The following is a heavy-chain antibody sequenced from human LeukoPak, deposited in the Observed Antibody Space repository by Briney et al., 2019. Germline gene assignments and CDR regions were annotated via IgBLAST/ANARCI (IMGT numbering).Heavy chain of an antibody. Sequence: GGSLRLSCTASGFTFINYAVSWVRQVPGKGLEWVSAISGSGGTTYYADSVKGRFTISRDNSKNTLYLQMNSLRAEDTAVYYCARSIVVVVAATELDYWGQGTLVTVSS. CDR2: ISGSGGTT. CDR3: ARSIVVVVAATELDY. J-gene: IGHJ4*02. CDR1: GFTFINYA. V-gene: IGHV3-23*01. D-gene: IGHD2-15*01.